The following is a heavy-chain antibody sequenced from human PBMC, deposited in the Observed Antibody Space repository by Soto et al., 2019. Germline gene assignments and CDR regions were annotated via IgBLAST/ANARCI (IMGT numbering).Heavy chain of an antibody. CDR2: IYYSGGT. Sequence: QVQLQESGPGLVKPSETLSLTCTVAGGSISSYYWSWIRQPPGKGLEWIGYIYYSGGTNYNPSLKSRVTISVDTSKNQFSLKLSSVTAADTAVYYCARRWGRSFAYWGQGTLVTVSS. V-gene: IGHV4-59*08. CDR1: GGSISSYY. D-gene: IGHD2-15*01. CDR3: ARRWGRSFAY. J-gene: IGHJ4*02.